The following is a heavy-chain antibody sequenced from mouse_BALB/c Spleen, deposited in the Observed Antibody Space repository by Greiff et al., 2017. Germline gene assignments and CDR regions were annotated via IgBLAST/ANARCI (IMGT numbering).Heavy chain of an antibody. CDR1: GFPLTGYG. CDR3: GRVGNSVHFDD. V-gene: IGHV2-6-7*01. D-gene: IGHD2-1*01. J-gene: IGHJ1*01. Sequence: QVQLKESGPGLVALSQSLSITCTVPGFPLTGYGLNWVRQPPGKGLEWLGMIWGDGSTDYNSALKSRLSISKDNSKSQVFLKMNSLQTDDTARYYCGRVGNSVHFDDWGAGTTVTVSS. CDR2: IWGDGST.